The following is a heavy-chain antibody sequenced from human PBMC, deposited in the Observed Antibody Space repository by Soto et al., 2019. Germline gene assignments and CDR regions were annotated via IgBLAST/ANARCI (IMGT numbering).Heavy chain of an antibody. CDR3: TTSLTAVPRRFDP. J-gene: IGHJ5*02. D-gene: IGHD4-17*01. Sequence: EVQLVESGGDLVKPGGSLRLSCAGSGFTFANAWLIWVRQAPGRGLEWVGRIKSKADGGTTEYAAPVKGRFFISREDSENTAFLQMNSLKPDDTAVYYCTTSLTAVPRRFDPWGQGTLVTVSS. CDR1: GFTFANAW. V-gene: IGHV3-15*07. CDR2: IKSKADGGTT.